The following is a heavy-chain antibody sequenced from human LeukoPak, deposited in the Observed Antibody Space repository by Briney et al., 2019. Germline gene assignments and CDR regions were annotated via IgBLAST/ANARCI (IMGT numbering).Heavy chain of an antibody. Sequence: PSETLSLTCTVSGGSISSSYWSWIRQPPGKGLEWIGYIYHSGDTNSNPSLKSRVTISMDTSKNQFSLKLSSVAAADTAVYYCARHNFARPFDYWGQGIQVTVSS. D-gene: IGHD6-6*01. CDR1: GGSISSSY. CDR2: IYHSGDT. V-gene: IGHV4-59*08. CDR3: ARHNFARPFDY. J-gene: IGHJ4*02.